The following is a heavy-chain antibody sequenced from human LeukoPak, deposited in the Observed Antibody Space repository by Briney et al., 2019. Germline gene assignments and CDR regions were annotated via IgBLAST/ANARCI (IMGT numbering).Heavy chain of an antibody. D-gene: IGHD5-12*01. CDR2: IYSSGSA. J-gene: IGHJ4*02. V-gene: IGHV4-59*08. CDR3: ARMGGYSGYATH. CDR1: GGSISPYY. Sequence: PSETLSLTCTVSGGSISPYYWSWIRQPPGKGLEWIGYIYSSGSANYNPSLKSRVTISVDTSKNQCSLKLSSVTAADTAVYYCARMGGYSGYATHWGQGTLVTVSS.